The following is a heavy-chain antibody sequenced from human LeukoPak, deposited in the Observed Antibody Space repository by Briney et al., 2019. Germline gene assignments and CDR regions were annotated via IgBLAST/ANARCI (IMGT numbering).Heavy chain of an antibody. V-gene: IGHV3-30*18. CDR3: AKDAMGGPGSYYRSVDY. J-gene: IGHJ4*02. CDR2: ISYDGSNK. CDR1: GFTFSIYG. D-gene: IGHD3-10*01. Sequence: GGSLRLSCAASGFTFSIYGMHWVRQAPGKGLEWVAVISYDGSNKYYADSVKGRFTISRDNSKNTLYLQMNSLRAEDTAVYYCAKDAMGGPGSYYRSVDYWGQGTLVTVSS.